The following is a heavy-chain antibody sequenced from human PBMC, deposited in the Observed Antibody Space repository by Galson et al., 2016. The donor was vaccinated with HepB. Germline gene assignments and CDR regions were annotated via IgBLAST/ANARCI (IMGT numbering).Heavy chain of an antibody. V-gene: IGHV3-11*01. CDR2: ISDSGSAT. Sequence: SLRLSCAASGFTFSDYYMSWIRQAPGKGLEWVSYISDSGSATYYADSVKGRFTISRDNAKNSLYLQMNSLRAEDTALYYCARDTRRITVMVVVPSPVDYWGQGTLVTVSS. D-gene: IGHD3-22*01. CDR1: GFTFSDYY. CDR3: ARDTRRITVMVVVPSPVDY. J-gene: IGHJ4*02.